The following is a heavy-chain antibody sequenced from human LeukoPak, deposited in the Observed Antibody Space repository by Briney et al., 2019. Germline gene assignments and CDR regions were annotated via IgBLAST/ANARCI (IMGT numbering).Heavy chain of an antibody. CDR1: GYTFTSYY. CDR2: INPSGGST. D-gene: IGHD3-22*01. V-gene: IGHV1-46*01. CDR3: ARVLRLPSGYYLPAVFDY. J-gene: IGHJ4*02. Sequence: ASVKVSCKASGYTFTSYYMHWVRQAPGQGLEWMGIINPSGGSTSYAQKFQGRVTMTRDTSTSTVYMELSSLRSEDTAVYYCARVLRLPSGYYLPAVFDYWGQGTLVTVSS.